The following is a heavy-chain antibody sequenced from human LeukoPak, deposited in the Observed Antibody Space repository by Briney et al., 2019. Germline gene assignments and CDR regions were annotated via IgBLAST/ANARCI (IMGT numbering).Heavy chain of an antibody. Sequence: SETLSLTCAVSGGSISSGGYSWSWIRQPPGKGLEWIGYIYHGGSTYYNPSLKSRVTISVDRSKNQFSLKLSSVTAADTAVYYCARAVHSRTDWFDPWGQGTLVTVSS. CDR3: ARAVHSRTDWFDP. CDR1: GGSISSGGYS. CDR2: IYHGGST. J-gene: IGHJ5*02. D-gene: IGHD6-13*01. V-gene: IGHV4-30-2*01.